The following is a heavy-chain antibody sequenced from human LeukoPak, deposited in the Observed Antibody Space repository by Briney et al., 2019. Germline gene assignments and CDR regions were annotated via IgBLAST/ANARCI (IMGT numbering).Heavy chain of an antibody. J-gene: IGHJ5*02. CDR3: ARSRDGYNWDWFDP. V-gene: IGHV4-59*01. D-gene: IGHD5-24*01. CDR2: IYYSGST. Sequence: SETLSLTCTVSGGSISNYYWNWIRQPPGKGLEWIGYIYYSGSTNYNPSLKSRVTISVDTSKNQFSLKLSSVTAADTAVYYCARSRDGYNWDWFDPWGQGTLVTVSS. CDR1: GGSISNYY.